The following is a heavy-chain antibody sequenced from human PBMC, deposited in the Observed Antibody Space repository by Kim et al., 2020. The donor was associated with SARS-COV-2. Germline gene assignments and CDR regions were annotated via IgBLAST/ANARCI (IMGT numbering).Heavy chain of an antibody. CDR3: AKDREGSGSYLDY. J-gene: IGHJ4*02. D-gene: IGHD3-10*01. Sequence: KYDADSVKGRYALSRDNSKDTLYLQMHSLRSEDTAVYFCAKDREGSGSYLDYWGQGTLVTVSS. V-gene: IGHV3-30*09. CDR2: K.